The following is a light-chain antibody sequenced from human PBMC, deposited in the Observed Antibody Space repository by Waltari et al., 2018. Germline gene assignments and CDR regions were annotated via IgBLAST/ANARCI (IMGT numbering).Light chain of an antibody. Sequence: CRGSQSVGIYLAWYQQKPGQAPRLLIYHASTRATGIPDRFSARGSGTDFSLTISRLEPEDCAVYYCQKYESLPATFGQGTKVEIK. CDR1: QSVGIY. V-gene: IGKV3-20*01. CDR2: HAS. CDR3: QKYESLPAT. J-gene: IGKJ1*01.